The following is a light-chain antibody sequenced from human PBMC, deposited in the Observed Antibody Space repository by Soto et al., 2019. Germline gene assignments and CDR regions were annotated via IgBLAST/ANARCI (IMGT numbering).Light chain of an antibody. CDR1: SSNIGAGYD. Sequence: QSVLTQPPSVSGAPGQRVTISCTGSSSNIGAGYDVHWYQQLPGTAPKLLIYGNSNRPSGVPDRFSGSKSGTSASLAITGLQAEDEADYYCASWEDSLNGWVIGGGTKVTVL. CDR3: ASWEDSLNGWV. CDR2: GNS. J-gene: IGLJ3*02. V-gene: IGLV1-40*01.